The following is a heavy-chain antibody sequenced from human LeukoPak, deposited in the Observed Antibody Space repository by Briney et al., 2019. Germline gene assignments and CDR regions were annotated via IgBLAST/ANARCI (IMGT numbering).Heavy chain of an antibody. CDR2: ISYDGSNK. CDR1: GFPFSSYG. Sequence: AGRSLRLSCSPSGFPFSSYGMHGVGQPPAKGLKGGAVISYDGSNKYYADSVKGRFTISRDNSKNTLYLQMNSLRAEDTAVYYCAKDRGPRFGELYYDYWGQGTLVTVSS. J-gene: IGHJ4*02. V-gene: IGHV3-30*18. D-gene: IGHD3-10*01. CDR3: AKDRGPRFGELYYDY.